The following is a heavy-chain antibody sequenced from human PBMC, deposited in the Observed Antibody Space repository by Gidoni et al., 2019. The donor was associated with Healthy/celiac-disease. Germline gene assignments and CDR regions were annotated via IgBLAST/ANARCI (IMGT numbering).Heavy chain of an antibody. J-gene: IGHJ4*02. CDR1: GFTFSSYG. Sequence: QVQLVESGGGVVQPGRSLRLSCAASGFTFSSYGMPWVRQAPGKGLEWVAVIWYDGSNKYYADSVKGRFTISRDNSKNTLYLQMNSLRAEDTAVYYCARDAHNLYDSSGYYSSGLLVYWGQGTLVTVSS. CDR3: ARDAHNLYDSSGYYSSGLLVY. V-gene: IGHV3-33*01. D-gene: IGHD3-22*01. CDR2: IWYDGSNK.